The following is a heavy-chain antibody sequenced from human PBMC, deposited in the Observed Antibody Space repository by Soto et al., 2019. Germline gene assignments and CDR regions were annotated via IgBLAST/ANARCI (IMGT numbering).Heavy chain of an antibody. J-gene: IGHJ3*02. Sequence: PGGSLRVSCAASGFTFSTSHMNWVRQAPGKGLEWVSSISSASIYIHYADSVKGRFTVSRDNAKNSLYLQMNSLRAEDTAVYHCARATTAAGTRGAFDIWGQGTMVTVSS. CDR2: ISSASIYI. D-gene: IGHD6-13*01. V-gene: IGHV3-21*01. CDR1: GFTFSTSH. CDR3: ARATTAAGTRGAFDI.